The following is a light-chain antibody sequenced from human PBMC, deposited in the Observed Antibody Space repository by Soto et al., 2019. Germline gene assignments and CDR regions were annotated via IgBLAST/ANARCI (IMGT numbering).Light chain of an antibody. Sequence: DIQMTQSPSTLSSSVGDRFTITCRSSQSISNWLAWYQQKPGTAPKVLIYHASNLQSGVPSRFSGSGSGTEFTLTISSLQPDDFATYYCQHYNSYSEAFGQGTKVDIK. V-gene: IGKV1-5*01. J-gene: IGKJ1*01. CDR2: HAS. CDR3: QHYNSYSEA. CDR1: QSISNW.